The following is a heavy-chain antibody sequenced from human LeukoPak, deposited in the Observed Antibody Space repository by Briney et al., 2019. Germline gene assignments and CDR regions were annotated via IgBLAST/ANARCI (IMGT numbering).Heavy chain of an antibody. Sequence: GRSLRLSCAASGFAFSYYGMHWVRQAPGKGLEWVAVFWSNGNDKYYIDSVKGRFTISRDNAKNTLYLQMNSLTAEDTAVFYCARDLVPQADRFLVPFDPWGQGTLVTVSS. CDR1: GFAFSYYG. CDR3: ARDLVPQADRFLVPFDP. CDR2: FWSNGNDK. V-gene: IGHV3-33*01. D-gene: IGHD3-3*01. J-gene: IGHJ5*02.